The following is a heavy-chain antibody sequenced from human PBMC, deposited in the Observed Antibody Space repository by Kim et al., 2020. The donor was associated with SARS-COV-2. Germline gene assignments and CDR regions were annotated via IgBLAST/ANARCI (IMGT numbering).Heavy chain of an antibody. J-gene: IGHJ4*02. Sequence: YSDSVKGRFTLSSDNSKNPLFLQMSSLRAEDTAVYYCAKNPLVAARPPDYWGQGTLVTVSS. D-gene: IGHD6-6*01. CDR3: AKNPLVAARPPDY. V-gene: IGHV3-23*01.